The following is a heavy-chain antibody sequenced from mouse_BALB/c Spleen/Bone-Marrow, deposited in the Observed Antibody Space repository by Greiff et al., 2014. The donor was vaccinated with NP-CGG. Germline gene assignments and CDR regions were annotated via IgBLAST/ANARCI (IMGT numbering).Heavy chain of an antibody. J-gene: IGHJ3*01. Sequence: EVKVVESGPELVKPGASMKISCKASGYSFTGYTMNWVKQSHGKNLEWIGLINPYNGGTSYNQKFKGKATLTVDKSSSTAYMELLSLTSEDSAVYYCARLYGNYAWFAYWGQGTLVTVSA. CDR3: ARLYGNYAWFAY. V-gene: IGHV1-26*01. CDR2: INPYNGGT. D-gene: IGHD2-10*02. CDR1: GYSFTGYT.